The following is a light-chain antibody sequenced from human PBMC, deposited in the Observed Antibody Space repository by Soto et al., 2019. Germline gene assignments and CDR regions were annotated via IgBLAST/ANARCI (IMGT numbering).Light chain of an antibody. V-gene: IGKV3-20*01. J-gene: IGKJ1*01. Sequence: EIVLTQSRGALSFTPGERAKLSCRASQSVSGSYLAWYQQKPGQAPRLLICGASSRATGIPDRFSGSGSGTDFTLTISRLEPEDFAVFYCQQYGSSPQTFGQGTKVDI. CDR1: QSVSGSY. CDR3: QQYGSSPQT. CDR2: GAS.